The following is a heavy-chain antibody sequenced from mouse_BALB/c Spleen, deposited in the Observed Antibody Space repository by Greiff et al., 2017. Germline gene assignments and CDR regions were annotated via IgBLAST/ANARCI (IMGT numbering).Heavy chain of an antibody. Sequence: EVKLVESGGGLVKPGGSLKLSCAASGFTFSSYAMSWVRQTPEKRLEWVASISSGGSTYYPDSVKGRFTISRDNARNILYLQMSSLRSEDTAMYYCARGPIYYDYDGFAYWGQGTLVTVS. V-gene: IGHV5-6-5*01. D-gene: IGHD2-4*01. CDR2: ISSGGST. J-gene: IGHJ3*01. CDR3: ARGPIYYDYDGFAY. CDR1: GFTFSSYA.